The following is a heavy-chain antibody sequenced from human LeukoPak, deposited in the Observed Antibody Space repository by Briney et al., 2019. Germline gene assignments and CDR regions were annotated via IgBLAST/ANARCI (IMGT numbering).Heavy chain of an antibody. J-gene: IGHJ4*02. CDR3: ARDRGTWNDDGFDY. V-gene: IGHV4-34*01. D-gene: IGHD1-1*01. Sequence: PSETLSLTCAVYGGSFSGYYWSWIRQPPGKGLEWIGEINHSGSTNYNPSLKSRVTISVDTPKNQFSLKLSSVTAADTAVYYCARDRGTWNDDGFDYWGQGTLVTVSS. CDR2: INHSGST. CDR1: GGSFSGYY.